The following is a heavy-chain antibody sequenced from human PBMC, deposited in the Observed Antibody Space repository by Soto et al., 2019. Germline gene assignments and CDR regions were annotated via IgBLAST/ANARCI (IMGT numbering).Heavy chain of an antibody. Sequence: GASVKVSCKGFGYSFMKYGINWLRQAPGQGLEWVGWISPYSGYTHSAQKFHGRLTLTTDTAASTAYMELRILRSADTALYYCAREASVLIPAAQPSRFDPWGQGTLVTVSS. CDR2: ISPYSGYT. CDR3: AREASVLIPAAQPSRFDP. V-gene: IGHV1-18*01. J-gene: IGHJ5*02. D-gene: IGHD2-2*01. CDR1: GYSFMKYG.